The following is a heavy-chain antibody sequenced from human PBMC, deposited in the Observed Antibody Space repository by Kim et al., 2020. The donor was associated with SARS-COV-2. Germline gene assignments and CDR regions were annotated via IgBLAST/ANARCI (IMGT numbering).Heavy chain of an antibody. CDR3: AGDSHSGSRSSR. Sequence: GGSLRLSCAASGITVSTNYMTWVRQAPGKGLEWVSVIYSGGTTYYGKSVKGRFTTSRDNSKNTAYFQMNSLRAEDTAVYYCAGDSHSGSRSSRWGQGTLGTAPS. J-gene: IGHJ4*02. D-gene: IGHD1-26*01. CDR1: GITVSTNY. CDR2: IYSGGTT. V-gene: IGHV3-53*01.